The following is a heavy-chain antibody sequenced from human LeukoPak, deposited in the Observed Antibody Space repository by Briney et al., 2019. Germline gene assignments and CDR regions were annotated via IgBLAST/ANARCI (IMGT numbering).Heavy chain of an antibody. CDR3: ARDRTPHYYYDSSGYYSTIYY. CDR1: GYTFTSYG. J-gene: IGHJ4*02. CDR2: ISAYNGNT. D-gene: IGHD3-22*01. V-gene: IGHV1-18*01. Sequence: GASVKVSCKASGYTFTSYGISWVRQAPGQGLEWMGWISAYNGNTNYAQKLQGRVTMTTHTSTSTAYMELRSLRSDDTAVYYCARDRTPHYYYDSSGYYSTIYYWGQGTLVTVSS.